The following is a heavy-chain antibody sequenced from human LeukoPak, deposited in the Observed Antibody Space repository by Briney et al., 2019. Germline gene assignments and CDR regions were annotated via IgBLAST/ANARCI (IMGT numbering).Heavy chain of an antibody. CDR2: SNAGNGNT. V-gene: IGHV1-3*02. CDR3: ARGGDLATGDAFDI. J-gene: IGHJ3*02. Sequence: ASVKVSCKASGYTFTSYYIHWVRQAPGQGLEWMGWSNAGNGNTKYSQEFQGRVTITRDTSASTAYMELSSLRSEDMAVYYCARGGDLATGDAFDIWGQGTMVTVSS. D-gene: IGHD5-12*01. CDR1: GYTFTSYY.